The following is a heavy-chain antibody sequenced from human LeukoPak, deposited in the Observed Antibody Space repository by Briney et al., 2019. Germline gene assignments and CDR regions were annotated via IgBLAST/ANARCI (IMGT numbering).Heavy chain of an antibody. D-gene: IGHD3-10*01. CDR2: INPNSGGT. Sequence: ASVKVSCKASGYAFTGYYMHWVRQAPGQGLEWMGWINPNSGGTNYAQKFQGRVTMTRDTSISTAYMELSRLRSDDTAVYYCARGSRGVTMVRGVIIIFDYWGQGTLVTVSS. CDR3: ARGSRGVTMVRGVIIIFDY. CDR1: GYAFTGYY. V-gene: IGHV1-2*02. J-gene: IGHJ4*02.